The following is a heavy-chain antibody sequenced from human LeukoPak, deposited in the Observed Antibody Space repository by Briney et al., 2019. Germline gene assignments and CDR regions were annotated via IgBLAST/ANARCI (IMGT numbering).Heavy chain of an antibody. CDR1: GYTFTGYY. J-gene: IGHJ4*02. CDR2: INPNSGGT. V-gene: IGHV1-2*02. Sequence: ASVKVSCKASGYTFTGYYMHWVRQAPGQGLEWMGWINPNSGGTSYAQKFRGRVTMTRDTSISTAYMELSRLRSDDTAVYYCARVRAAAAVDYWGQGTLVTVSS. CDR3: ARVRAAAAVDY. D-gene: IGHD6-13*01.